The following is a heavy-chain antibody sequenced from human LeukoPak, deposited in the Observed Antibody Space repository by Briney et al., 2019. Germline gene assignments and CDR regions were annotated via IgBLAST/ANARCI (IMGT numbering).Heavy chain of an antibody. V-gene: IGHV3-53*01. CDR1: GFTVSSNY. Sequence: GGSLRLSCAASGFTVSSNYMSWVRQAPGKGLEWVSVIYSGVSTYYADSVKGRFTISRDNSKNTLYLQMNSLRAEDTAVYYCARELRNYDILTGYSPGAFDIWGQGTMDTVSS. J-gene: IGHJ3*02. CDR2: IYSGVST. D-gene: IGHD3-9*01. CDR3: ARELRNYDILTGYSPGAFDI.